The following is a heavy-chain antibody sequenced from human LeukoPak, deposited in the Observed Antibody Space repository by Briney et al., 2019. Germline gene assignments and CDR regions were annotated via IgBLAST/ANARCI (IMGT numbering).Heavy chain of an antibody. CDR3: AKDFSYDFWSGYLPGQY. J-gene: IGHJ4*02. D-gene: IGHD3-3*01. CDR1: GFTFNTYV. Sequence: GGSLRLSCAASGFTFNTYVMSWFRQAPGKGLEWVAGISGSESSYYADFVKGRFTISRDTSKSTPFLQMNSLRAEDTAVYFCAKDFSYDFWSGYLPGQYWGQGTPVTVSS. V-gene: IGHV3-23*01. CDR2: ISGSESS.